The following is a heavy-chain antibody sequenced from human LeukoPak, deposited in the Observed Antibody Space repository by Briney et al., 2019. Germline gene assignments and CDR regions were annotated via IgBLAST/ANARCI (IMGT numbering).Heavy chain of an antibody. CDR2: IYYSGGT. D-gene: IGHD3-10*01. CDR3: ARDKDGSGTNDY. J-gene: IGHJ4*02. V-gene: IGHV4-59*01. CDR1: GGSISSYY. Sequence: SETLSLTCTVSGGSISSYYWNWVRQPPGKGLEWVEYIYYSGGTNYNPDPKSGLTILVDTSKNQFSLKLSSVTAADTAVYYCARDKDGSGTNDYWGQGTLVTVSS.